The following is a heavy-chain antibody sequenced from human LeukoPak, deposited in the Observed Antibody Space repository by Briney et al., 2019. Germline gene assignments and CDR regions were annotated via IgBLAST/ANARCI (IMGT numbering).Heavy chain of an antibody. CDR3: ARGYYDSSGYVPGYY. J-gene: IGHJ4*02. V-gene: IGHV1-58*01. Sequence: SVKVSCKASGFTFTSSAVQWVRQARGQRLEWIGWIVVGSGNTNYAQKFQERVTITRDMSTSTAYMELSSLRSEDTAVYYCARGYYDSSGYVPGYYWGQGTLVTVSS. CDR1: GFTFTSSA. CDR2: IVVGSGNT. D-gene: IGHD3-22*01.